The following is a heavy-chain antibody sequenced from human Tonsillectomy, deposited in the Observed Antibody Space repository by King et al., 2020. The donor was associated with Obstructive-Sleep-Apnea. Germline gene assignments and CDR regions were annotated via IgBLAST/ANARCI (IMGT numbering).Heavy chain of an antibody. CDR2: ISRSSSYI. Sequence: VQLVESGGGLVKPGGSLRLSCAASGFTFSSYSMNWVRPAPGKGLEGVSSISRSSSYISYADSVKGRFTISRDNAKNSLYLQMNSLRAEDTAVYYWAREGEGWFDPRGQGTLVTVSS. CDR1: GFTFSSYS. J-gene: IGHJ5*02. CDR3: AREGEGWFDP. V-gene: IGHV3-21*01. D-gene: IGHD3-10*01.